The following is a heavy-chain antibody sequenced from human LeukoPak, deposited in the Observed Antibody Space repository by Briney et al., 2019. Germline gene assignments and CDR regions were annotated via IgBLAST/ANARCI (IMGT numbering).Heavy chain of an antibody. J-gene: IGHJ4*02. CDR2: ITTYNGNT. D-gene: IGHD5/OR15-5a*01. CDR1: GYTFNKYG. Sequence: GASVKVSCKASGYTFNKYGISWVRQAPGQGLEWMGWITTYNGNTNYAQKLQGRVTMTTDTSTSTAYMELRSLRSDDTAVYYCAREVSTLFDYWGQGTLVTVSS. CDR3: AREVSTLFDY. V-gene: IGHV1-18*01.